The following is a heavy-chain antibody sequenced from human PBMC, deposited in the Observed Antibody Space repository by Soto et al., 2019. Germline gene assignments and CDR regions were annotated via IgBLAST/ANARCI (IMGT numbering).Heavy chain of an antibody. Sequence: HPGGSLRLSCAASGFTFSSYWMSWVRQAPGKGLEWVANIKQDGSEKYYVDSVKGRFTISRDNAKNSLYLQMNSLRAEDTAVYYCARDIFRPEVLRFLEWLPHINGMDVWGQGTTVTVSS. CDR1: GFTFSSYW. V-gene: IGHV3-7*03. CDR2: IKQDGSEK. CDR3: ARDIFRPEVLRFLEWLPHINGMDV. J-gene: IGHJ6*02. D-gene: IGHD3-3*01.